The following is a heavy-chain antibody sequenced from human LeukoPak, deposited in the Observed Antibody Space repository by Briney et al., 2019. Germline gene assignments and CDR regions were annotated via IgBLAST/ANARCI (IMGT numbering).Heavy chain of an antibody. CDR2: IKRKTDGGIT. Sequence: PGGSLRLSCGASGFTFSNAWMSWVRQAPGKGLEWVGRIKRKTDGGITDYAAPVKGRFTISRDDSKNTLYLQMNSLKTEDTAVYYCTTWGALIDWGQGTLVTVSS. J-gene: IGHJ4*02. D-gene: IGHD2-8*01. CDR3: TTWGALID. V-gene: IGHV3-15*01. CDR1: GFTFSNAW.